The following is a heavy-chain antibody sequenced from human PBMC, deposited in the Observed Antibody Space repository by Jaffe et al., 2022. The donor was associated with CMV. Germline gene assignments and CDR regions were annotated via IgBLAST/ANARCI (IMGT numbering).Heavy chain of an antibody. CDR1: GFTFSSYS. J-gene: IGHJ4*02. Sequence: EVQLVESGGGLVKPGGSLRLSCAASGFTFSSYSMNWVRQAPGKGLEWVSSISSSSSYIYYADSVKGRFTISRDNAKNSLYLQMNSLRAEDTAVYYCASDGPDQSGYSYFDYWGQGTLVTVSS. CDR2: ISSSSSYI. V-gene: IGHV3-21*01. D-gene: IGHD3-3*01. CDR3: ASDGPDQSGYSYFDY.